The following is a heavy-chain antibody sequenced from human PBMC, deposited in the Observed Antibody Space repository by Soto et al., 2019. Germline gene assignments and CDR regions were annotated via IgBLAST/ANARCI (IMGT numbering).Heavy chain of an antibody. CDR1: GGSIKSGAHY. CDR3: ARARPSAIFGFDI. D-gene: IGHD3-3*01. J-gene: IGHJ3*02. CDR2: IYYTGTT. V-gene: IGHV4-31*03. Sequence: QVHLQESDAGLVKASQTLSLTCTVSGGSIKSGAHYWTWIRQRPGKGLEWMGYIYYTGTTYYSPSLKSRLSISLDTSKNQFSPRLSSVTAADTAMYYCARARPSAIFGFDIWGQGTVVTVSS.